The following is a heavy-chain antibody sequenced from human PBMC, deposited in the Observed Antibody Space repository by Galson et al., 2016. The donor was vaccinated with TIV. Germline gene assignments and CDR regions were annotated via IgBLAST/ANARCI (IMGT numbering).Heavy chain of an antibody. Sequence: SVKVSCKASGYSFITYGASWVRQAPGQGLEWVGWINVNSGTTNYAQRFQDRVTMTTDTSTSTGYMELRNLRSDDTAIYYCARDLRYCSGAICHRGRSDFWGQGTLVTVSS. CDR1: GYSFITYG. D-gene: IGHD2-15*01. V-gene: IGHV1-18*01. CDR3: ARDLRYCSGAICHRGRSDF. CDR2: INVNSGTT. J-gene: IGHJ4*02.